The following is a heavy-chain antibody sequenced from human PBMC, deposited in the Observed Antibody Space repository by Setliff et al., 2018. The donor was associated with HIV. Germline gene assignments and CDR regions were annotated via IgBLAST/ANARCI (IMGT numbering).Heavy chain of an antibody. Sequence: ASVKVSCKASGYTFTSYDINWVRQATGQGLEWMGWMNPNSGATSFAQKFLGRVRITADESTHTAEMELSSLTSEDTAVYYCVRDDHYYDMGSLYSDWYFHLWGRGTLVTVS. J-gene: IGHJ2*01. V-gene: IGHV1-8*02. D-gene: IGHD3-22*01. CDR1: GYTFTSYD. CDR3: VRDDHYYDMGSLYSDWYFHL. CDR2: MNPNSGAT.